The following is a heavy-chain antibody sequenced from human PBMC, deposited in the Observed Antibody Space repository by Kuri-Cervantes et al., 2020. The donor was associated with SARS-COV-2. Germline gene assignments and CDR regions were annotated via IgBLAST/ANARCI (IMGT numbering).Heavy chain of an antibody. CDR2: ISGSGGST. J-gene: IGHJ4*02. Sequence: GGSRRLSCAASGFTFSSYAMSWVRQAPGKGLEWVSAISGSGGSTYYADSVKGRFTISRDNSKNTLYLQMNSLRAEDTAVYYCALASGIAVAGQNYWSQGTLVTVSS. CDR3: ALASGIAVAGQNY. D-gene: IGHD6-19*01. V-gene: IGHV3-23*01. CDR1: GFTFSSYA.